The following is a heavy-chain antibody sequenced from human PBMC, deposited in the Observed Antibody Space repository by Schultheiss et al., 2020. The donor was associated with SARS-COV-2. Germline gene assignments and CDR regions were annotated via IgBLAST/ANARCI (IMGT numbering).Heavy chain of an antibody. Sequence: SETLSLTCAVSGGSISSSNWWSWVRQPPGKGLEWIGEIYHSGSTNYNPSLKSRVTISVDTSKNQFSLKLSSVTAADTAVYYCAGTYYYDSSGYYYQFDYWGQGTMVTV. J-gene: IGHJ4*02. CDR3: AGTYYYDSSGYYYQFDY. V-gene: IGHV4-4*02. CDR2: IYHSGST. D-gene: IGHD3-22*01. CDR1: GGSISSSNW.